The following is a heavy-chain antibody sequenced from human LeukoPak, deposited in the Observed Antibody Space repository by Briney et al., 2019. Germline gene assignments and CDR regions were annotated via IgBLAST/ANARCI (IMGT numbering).Heavy chain of an antibody. V-gene: IGHV4-59*01. J-gene: IGHJ3*01. Sequence: SETLSLTCTVSGGSISSYYWSWIRQPPGKGLEWIGYIYYSGSTSFNPSLKSRVTISVDTSKNQFSLKLTSVTAADTAVYYWARGRGSPYYVEAFDVWGQGTVVTVSS. D-gene: IGHD3-22*01. CDR2: IYYSGST. CDR1: GGSISSYY. CDR3: ARGRGSPYYVEAFDV.